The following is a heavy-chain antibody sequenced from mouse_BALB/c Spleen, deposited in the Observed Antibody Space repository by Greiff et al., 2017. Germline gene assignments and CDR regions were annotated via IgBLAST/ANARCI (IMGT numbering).Heavy chain of an antibody. CDR3: ARYGSSLYYFDY. CDR2: ISSGGSYT. CDR1: GFTFSSYA. V-gene: IGHV5-9-4*01. D-gene: IGHD1-1*01. J-gene: IGHJ2*01. Sequence: DVHLVESGGGLVKPGGSLKLSCAASGFTFSSYAMSWVRQSPEKRLEWVAEISSGGSYTYYPDTVTGRFTISRDNAKNTLYLEMSSLRSEDTAMYYCARYGSSLYYFDYWGQGTTLTVSS.